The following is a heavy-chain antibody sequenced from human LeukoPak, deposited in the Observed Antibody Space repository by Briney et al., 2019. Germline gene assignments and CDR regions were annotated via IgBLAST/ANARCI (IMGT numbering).Heavy chain of an antibody. J-gene: IGHJ3*02. CDR2: INCDASNK. D-gene: IGHD3-16*01. CDR1: GFTFSGYG. V-gene: IGHV3-33*01. Sequence: PGGSLRLSCAASGFTFSGYGMHWVRQAPGKGLEWVAFINCDASNKYYTDSVKGRFTISRDNSKNTLYLQMNSLRADDTAVYYCARQRGGDAFDIWGQGTMVTVSS. CDR3: ARQRGGDAFDI.